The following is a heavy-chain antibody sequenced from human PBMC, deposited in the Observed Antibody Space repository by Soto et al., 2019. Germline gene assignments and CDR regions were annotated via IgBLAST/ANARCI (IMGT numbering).Heavy chain of an antibody. V-gene: IGHV3-7*01. CDR1: GFTFSSYW. CDR3: ARGRGSGCLDY. D-gene: IGHD6-19*01. Sequence: EVQLVESGGGLVQPGGSLRLSCGGSGFTFSSYWMSWVRQAPGKGLEWVANIKQDGSEKNYVDSVKGRFTISRDNAKNSLYLQKNSLRAEDTAVYYCARGRGSGCLDYWGQGTLVTVS. CDR2: IKQDGSEK. J-gene: IGHJ4*02.